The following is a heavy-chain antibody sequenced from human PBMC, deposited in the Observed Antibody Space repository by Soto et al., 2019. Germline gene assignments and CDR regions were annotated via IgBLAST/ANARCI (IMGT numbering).Heavy chain of an antibody. CDR3: ARSYTSVVTYFDY. J-gene: IGHJ4*02. CDR1: GYTFTSYG. CDR2: ISAYNGNK. V-gene: IGHV1-18*01. Sequence: ASVKVSCKPSGYTFTSYGISWVRQAPGQGLEWMGWISAYNGNKNYAQKHKGRVTMTTDTSTSTDNIELRILRSDDTAVYYCARSYTSVVTYFDYWGQGTLVTVSS. D-gene: IGHD5-18*01.